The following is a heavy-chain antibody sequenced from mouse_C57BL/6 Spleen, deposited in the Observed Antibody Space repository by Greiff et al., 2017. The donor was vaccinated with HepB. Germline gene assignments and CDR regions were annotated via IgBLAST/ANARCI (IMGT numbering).Heavy chain of an antibody. J-gene: IGHJ4*01. CDR1: GYAFSSSW. D-gene: IGHD1-1*01. V-gene: IGHV1-82*01. CDR3: AREGEITTVVAPYAMDY. Sequence: VQLQQSGPELVKPGASVKISCKASGYAFSSSWMNWVKQRPGKGLEWIGRIYPGDGDTNYNGKFKGKATLTADKSSSTAYMQLSSLTSEDSAVYLCAREGEITTVVAPYAMDYWGQGTSVTVSA. CDR2: IYPGDGDT.